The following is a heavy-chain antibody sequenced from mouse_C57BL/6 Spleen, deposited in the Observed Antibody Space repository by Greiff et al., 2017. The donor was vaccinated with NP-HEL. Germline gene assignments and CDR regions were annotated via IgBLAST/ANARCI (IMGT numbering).Heavy chain of an antibody. CDR2: IDPSDSYT. CDR3: ARGDGSGYSWFAY. D-gene: IGHD3-2*02. Sequence: QVQLQQPGAELVMPGASVKLSCKASGYTFTSYWMHWVKQRPGQGLEWIGEIDPSDSYTNYNQKFKGKSTLTVDKSSSTAYMQLNSLTSEDSAVYYCARGDGSGYSWFAYWGKGTLVTVSA. CDR1: GYTFTSYW. J-gene: IGHJ3*01. V-gene: IGHV1-69*01.